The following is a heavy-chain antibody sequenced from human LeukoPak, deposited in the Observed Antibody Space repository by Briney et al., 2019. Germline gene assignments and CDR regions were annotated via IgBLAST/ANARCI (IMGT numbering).Heavy chain of an antibody. D-gene: IGHD4-17*01. V-gene: IGHV4-59*01. CDR3: AGVGIGHYVIADYYYYYYGMDV. Sequence: SETLSLTCTVSGGSISSYYWSWIRQPPGKGLEWIGYIYYSGSTNYNPSLKSRVTISVDTSKNQFSLKLSSVTAADTAVYYCAGVGIGHYVIADYYYYYYGMDVWGQGTTVTVSS. CDR2: IYYSGST. J-gene: IGHJ6*02. CDR1: GGSISSYY.